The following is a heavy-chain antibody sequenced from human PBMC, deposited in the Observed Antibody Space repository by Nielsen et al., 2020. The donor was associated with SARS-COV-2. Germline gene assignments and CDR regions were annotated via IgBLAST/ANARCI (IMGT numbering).Heavy chain of an antibody. J-gene: IGHJ4*02. Sequence: ASVKVSCKASGYSFTGNYIHWVRQAPGQGLEWMGRINPNSGDTNFAQRFQGRVTMTRDTSIRTSYMELTTLNSDDTAVYYCARASAGSFDYWGQGTPVTVSS. V-gene: IGHV1-2*06. D-gene: IGHD1-26*01. CDR2: INPNSGDT. CDR1: GYSFTGNY. CDR3: ARASAGSFDY.